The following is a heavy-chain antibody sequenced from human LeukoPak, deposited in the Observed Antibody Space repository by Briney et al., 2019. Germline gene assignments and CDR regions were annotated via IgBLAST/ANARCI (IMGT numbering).Heavy chain of an antibody. J-gene: IGHJ4*02. D-gene: IGHD4-23*01. CDR2: IWYDGSNK. CDR1: GFTFSSYG. V-gene: IGHV3-33*01. CDR3: ARPSEFGKDY. Sequence: GGSLRLSCAASGFTFSSYGMHWVRQAPGKGLERVAVIWYDGSNKYYADSVKGRFTISRDNSKNTLYLQMNSLRAEDTAVYYCARPSEFGKDYWGQGTLVTVSS.